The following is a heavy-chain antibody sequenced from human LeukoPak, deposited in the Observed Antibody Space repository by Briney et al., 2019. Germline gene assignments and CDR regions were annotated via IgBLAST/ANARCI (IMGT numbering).Heavy chain of an antibody. Sequence: GASVKVSCKASGYTFTGYYMHWVRQAPGQGLEWMGWINPNSGGTNYAQKFQGRVTMTRDTSISTAYMELSRLRSDDTAVYYCARVSKYSSSSVDYWGQGTLVTVSS. V-gene: IGHV1-2*02. D-gene: IGHD6-6*01. CDR2: INPNSGGT. J-gene: IGHJ4*02. CDR1: GYTFTGYY. CDR3: ARVSKYSSSSVDY.